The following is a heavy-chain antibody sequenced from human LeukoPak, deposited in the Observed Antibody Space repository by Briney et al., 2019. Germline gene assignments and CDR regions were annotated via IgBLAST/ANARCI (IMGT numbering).Heavy chain of an antibody. CDR2: IIPIFGTA. CDR1: GGTFSSYA. D-gene: IGHD3-10*01. CDR3: ARQDTMVRGPFDY. V-gene: IGHV1-69*05. J-gene: IGHJ4*02. Sequence: SVKVSCKASGGTFSSYAISWVRQAPGQGLEWMGGIIPIFGTANYAQKFQGRVTITTDESTSTAYMELSSLRSEDTAVYYCARQDTMVRGPFDYWGQGTLVTVSS.